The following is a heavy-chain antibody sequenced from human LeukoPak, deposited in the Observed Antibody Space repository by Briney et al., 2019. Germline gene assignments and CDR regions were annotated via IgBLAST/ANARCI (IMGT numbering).Heavy chain of an antibody. J-gene: IGHJ4*02. CDR1: GGSISSYY. Sequence: SETLSLTCTVSGGSISSYYWSWIRQPPGKGLEWIGYIYYSGSTNYNPSLKSRVTISVDTSKNQFSLKLSSVTAADTAVYYCARDGVWFEEPIDYWGQGTLVTVSS. D-gene: IGHD3-10*01. V-gene: IGHV4-59*01. CDR3: ARDGVWFEEPIDY. CDR2: IYYSGST.